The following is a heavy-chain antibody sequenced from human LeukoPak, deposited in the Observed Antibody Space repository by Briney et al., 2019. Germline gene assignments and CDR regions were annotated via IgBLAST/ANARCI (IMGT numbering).Heavy chain of an antibody. D-gene: IGHD3-10*01. CDR2: FDPEDGET. J-gene: IGHJ6*02. CDR1: GYTLTDLS. V-gene: IGHV1-24*01. CDR3: ATDIPRRVRGVVYSSFGMDV. Sequence: GASVKVSCKVSGYTLTDLSMHWVRQAPGKGLEWLGGFDPEDGETIYAQKFRGRVTLAEDTSTDTAYMELSSLRSEDTAAYYCATDIPRRVRGVVYSSFGMDVWGQGTTVTVSS.